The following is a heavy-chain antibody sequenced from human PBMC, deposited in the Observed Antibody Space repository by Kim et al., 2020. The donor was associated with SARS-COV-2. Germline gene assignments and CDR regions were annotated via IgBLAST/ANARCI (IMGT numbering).Heavy chain of an antibody. CDR2: IYYSGST. Sequence: SETLSLTCTVSGGSISSSTYYWGWIRQPPGKGLEWIGSIYYSGSTYYNPSLRSRVTISVDTSKNQFSLKLSSVTAADTAGYYCARVVKATDWIDYWCQGT. CDR1: GGSISSSTYY. CDR3: ARVVKATDWIDY. J-gene: IGHJ4*02. V-gene: IGHV4-39*01. D-gene: IGHD5-12*01.